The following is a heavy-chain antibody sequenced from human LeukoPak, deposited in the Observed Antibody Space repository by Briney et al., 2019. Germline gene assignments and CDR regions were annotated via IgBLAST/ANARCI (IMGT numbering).Heavy chain of an antibody. CDR2: INPNSGGT. D-gene: IGHD1-26*01. J-gene: IGHJ3*02. CDR3: AREFGGSYSAAFDI. CDR1: GYTFTGYY. V-gene: IGHV1-2*02. Sequence: ASVKVSCKASGYTFTGYYMHWVRQAPGQGLEWMGWINPNSGGTNYAQKFQGRVTMTRDTSISTAYMELSRLRSDDTAVYYCAREFGGSYSAAFDIWGQGTMVTVSS.